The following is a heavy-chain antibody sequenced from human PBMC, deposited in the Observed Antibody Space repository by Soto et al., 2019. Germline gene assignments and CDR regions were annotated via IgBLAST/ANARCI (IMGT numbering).Heavy chain of an antibody. Sequence: GGSLRLSCAASGFTFSSYWMSWVRQAPGKGLEWVANIKTDGSQKYYVDSVKGRFTISRDNARNSVFLQMNSLRAEDTAVYYCARTGTTNYLGQGTLVTVSS. CDR2: IKTDGSQK. CDR1: GFTFSSYW. J-gene: IGHJ4*02. D-gene: IGHD1-1*01. V-gene: IGHV3-7*05. CDR3: ARTGTTNY.